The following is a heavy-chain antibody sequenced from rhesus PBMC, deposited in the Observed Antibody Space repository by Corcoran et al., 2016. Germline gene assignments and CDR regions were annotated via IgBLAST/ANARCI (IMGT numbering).Heavy chain of an antibody. CDR2: MDSTGST. J-gene: IGHJ4*01. Sequence: QLQLQESGPGLVKPSETLSLTCAVSGGSISGYWWTWIRQPPGKGLEWIGRMDSTGSTDYNPSLRSRVTISSDTSKNQFSLKLSSVTAADTAVYYCARGGARGDYWGQGVPVTVSS. V-gene: IGHV4-160*01. CDR1: GGSISGYW. CDR3: ARGGARGDY.